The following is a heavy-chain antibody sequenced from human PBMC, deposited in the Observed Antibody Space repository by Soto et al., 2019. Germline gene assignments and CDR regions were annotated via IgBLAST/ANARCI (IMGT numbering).Heavy chain of an antibody. V-gene: IGHV3-23*01. J-gene: IGHJ5*02. CDR3: VKNSGWFNT. Sequence: PGGSLRLSCAVSGFTFGTTDMSWVRQAPGEGLEWVSTIDGSGGITYYADSVKGRFTISRDNSRNTVYLQMNSLRGDDTALYYCVKNSGWFNTWGQGALVTVSS. CDR2: IDGSGGIT. CDR1: GFTFGTTD. D-gene: IGHD3-10*01.